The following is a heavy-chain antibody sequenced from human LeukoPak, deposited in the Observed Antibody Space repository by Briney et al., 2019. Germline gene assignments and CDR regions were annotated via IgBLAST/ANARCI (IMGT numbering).Heavy chain of an antibody. CDR2: ITWNSDDM. CDR3: TRVTSWRTGFDY. Sequence: PGGSLRLSCAASGFSFEAYGMYWARQAPGKGLEWVSGITWNSDDMAYADSVKGRFTISRDNAKNCLYLQMNSLTVEDTALYYCTRVTSWRTGFDYWGQGTLVTVSS. V-gene: IGHV3-9*01. CDR1: GFSFEAYG. J-gene: IGHJ4*02. D-gene: IGHD1-1*01.